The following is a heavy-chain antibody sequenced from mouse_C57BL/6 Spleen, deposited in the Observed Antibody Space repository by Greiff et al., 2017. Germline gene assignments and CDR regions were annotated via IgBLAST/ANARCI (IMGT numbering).Heavy chain of an antibody. V-gene: IGHV1-49*01. CDR2: FTMYSDAT. CDR3: ARAGDYSWFAY. J-gene: IGHJ3*01. Sequence: LQQSGAELVRPGSSVKLSCKDSYFAFMASAMHWVTQRPGHGLEWRESFTMYSDATEYSENFKGNATLTANTSSRTVYMVLSGLTSEDSAVCYCARAGDYSWFAYWGKGTLVTVSA. D-gene: IGHD2-4*01. CDR1: YFAFMASA.